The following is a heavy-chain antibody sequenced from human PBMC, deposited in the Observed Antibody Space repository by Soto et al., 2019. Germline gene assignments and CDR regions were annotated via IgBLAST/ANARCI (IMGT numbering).Heavy chain of an antibody. CDR2: IYYSGST. J-gene: IGHJ6*02. CDR1: GGSISSYY. CDR3: ARAVYSSGWYPVSGYYGMDV. V-gene: IGHV4-59*01. Sequence: QVQLQESGPGLVKPSETLSLTCTVSGGSISSYYWSWIRQPPGKGLEWIGYIYYSGSTNYNPSLKGRVTISVNTAKNPFSLKLSSVAAADTAVYYCARAVYSSGWYPVSGYYGMDVWGQGTTVTVSS. D-gene: IGHD6-19*01.